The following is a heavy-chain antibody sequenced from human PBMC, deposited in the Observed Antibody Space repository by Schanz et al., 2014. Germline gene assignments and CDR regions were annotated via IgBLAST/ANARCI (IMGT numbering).Heavy chain of an antibody. CDR1: GFTFNNFG. CDR2: ITGGSTTYT. CDR3: ARDMLRRYGALEI. V-gene: IGHV3-21*06. Sequence: VQLVESGGGVVQPGGSLRLSCAASGFTFNNFGMNWVRQAPGKGLEWVSCITGGSTTYTYYADSVRGRFTISRDNAKNSLFLQMNSLRADDTAVYYCARDMLRRYGALEIWGRGTMVTVSS. J-gene: IGHJ3*02. D-gene: IGHD2-8*01.